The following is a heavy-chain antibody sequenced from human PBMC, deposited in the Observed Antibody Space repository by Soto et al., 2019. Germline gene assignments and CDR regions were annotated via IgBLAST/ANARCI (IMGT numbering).Heavy chain of an antibody. CDR2: VSTYNGNT. J-gene: IGHJ4*02. Sequence: ASVKVSCKASGYTFTTCGVSWVRQAPGQGLEWMGWVSTYNGNTNYAQKLQGRVTMTIDTSTNTAYMDLRSLRSDDTAVYYCARDGYTRPDYWGQGTLVTVSS. D-gene: IGHD2-2*02. CDR1: GYTFTTCG. V-gene: IGHV1-18*01. CDR3: ARDGYTRPDY.